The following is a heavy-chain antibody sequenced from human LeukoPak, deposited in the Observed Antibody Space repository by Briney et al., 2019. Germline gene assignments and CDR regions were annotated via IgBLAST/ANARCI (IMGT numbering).Heavy chain of an antibody. D-gene: IGHD2-2*01. CDR3: AREDGDIVVVPAAIKGGYYYYYMDV. J-gene: IGHJ6*03. V-gene: IGHV4-4*07. CDR1: GGSISSYY. Sequence: PSETLSLTCTVSGGSISSYYWSWIRQPAGKGLEWIGRIYTSGSTNYNPSLKSRVTMSVDTSKNQFSLKLSSVTAADTAVYYCAREDGDIVVVPAAIKGGYYYYYMDVWGKGTTVTVSS. CDR2: IYTSGST.